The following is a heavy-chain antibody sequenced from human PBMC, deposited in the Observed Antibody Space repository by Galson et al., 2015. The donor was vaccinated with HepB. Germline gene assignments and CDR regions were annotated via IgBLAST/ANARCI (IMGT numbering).Heavy chain of an antibody. V-gene: IGHV3-21*01. CDR2: ISSSSSYI. J-gene: IGHJ4*02. Sequence: SLRLSCAASGFTFSSYSMNWVRQAPGTGLEGVSSISSSSSYIYYADSVKGRFTISRDNAKNSLYLQMNSLRAEDTAVYYCASGYCSSTSCYLYYFDYWGQGTLVTVSS. D-gene: IGHD2-2*01. CDR1: GFTFSSYS. CDR3: ASGYCSSTSCYLYYFDY.